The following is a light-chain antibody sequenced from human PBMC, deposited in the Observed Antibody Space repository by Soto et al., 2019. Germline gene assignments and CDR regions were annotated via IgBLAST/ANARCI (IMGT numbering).Light chain of an antibody. J-gene: IGLJ1*01. CDR1: SFNLGNNY. Sequence: GQKVTISCSGSSFNLGNNYVSWYQQLPGTAPKLLIYDNNKRTSGTPDRVSASKSGTSATLGITGLQTGDEADYYCGTWDSSLSAYVFGTGTKVTVL. V-gene: IGLV1-51*01. CDR2: DNN. CDR3: GTWDSSLSAYV.